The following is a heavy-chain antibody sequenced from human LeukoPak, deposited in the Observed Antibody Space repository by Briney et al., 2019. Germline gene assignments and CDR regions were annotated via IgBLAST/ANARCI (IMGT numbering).Heavy chain of an antibody. J-gene: IGHJ4*02. CDR2: ISGSGGST. CDR1: GFTFSSYA. Sequence: GGSLRLSCAASGFTFSSYAMSWVRQAPVKGLEWVSAISGSGGSTYYADSVKGRFTISRDNSKNTLYLQMNSLRAEDTAVYYCAKDLNRFYDYGGNALDYWGQGTLVTVSS. V-gene: IGHV3-23*01. CDR3: AKDLNRFYDYGGNALDY. D-gene: IGHD4-23*01.